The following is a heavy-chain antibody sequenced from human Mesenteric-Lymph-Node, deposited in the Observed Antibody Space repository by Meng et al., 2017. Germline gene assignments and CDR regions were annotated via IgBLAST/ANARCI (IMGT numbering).Heavy chain of an antibody. J-gene: IGHJ4*02. CDR2: MYSGGTT. Sequence: EVQLVESGGGLVQPGWSLRRACAASGLTVSRKYMSWVRQAPGKGLEWVSLMYSGGTTSYADSVKGRFTISVDNADNTLYLQMNSLRAEDTAVYYCTRDLIGDYGEHFDYWGQGTLVTVSS. D-gene: IGHD4-17*01. CDR1: GLTVSRKY. CDR3: TRDLIGDYGEHFDY. V-gene: IGHV3-66*01.